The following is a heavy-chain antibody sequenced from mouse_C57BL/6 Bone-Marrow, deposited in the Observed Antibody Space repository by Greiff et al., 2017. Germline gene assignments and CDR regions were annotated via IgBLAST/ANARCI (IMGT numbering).Heavy chain of an antibody. D-gene: IGHD2-2*01. CDR3: ARDYYGYGQGYFDY. V-gene: IGHV2-2*01. CDR2: IWSGGST. J-gene: IGHJ2*01. CDR1: GFSLTSYG. Sequence: QVQLQQSGPGLVQPSQSLSITCTVSGFSLTSYGVHWVRQSTGKGLEWLGVIWSGGSTDSIAAFISRLSISKDNYKSQVFLKMNSLQAEDTAIYYCARDYYGYGQGYFDYWGQGTTLTVSS.